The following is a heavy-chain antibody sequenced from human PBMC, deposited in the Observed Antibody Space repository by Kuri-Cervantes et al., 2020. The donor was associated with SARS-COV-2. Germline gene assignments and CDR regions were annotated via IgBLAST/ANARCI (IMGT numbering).Heavy chain of an antibody. CDR2: MNPNSGNT. V-gene: IGHV1-8*01. J-gene: IGHJ4*02. D-gene: IGHD6-6*01. Sequence: ASVKVSCKTSGYPFTSYGITWVRQAPGQGLEGMGWMNPNSGNTGYAQKFQGRVTMTRNTSISTAYMELSSLRSEDTAVYYCARRGKYQLFRSSIAARGLDYWGQGTLVTVSS. CDR1: GYPFTSYG. CDR3: ARRGKYQLFRSSIAARGLDY.